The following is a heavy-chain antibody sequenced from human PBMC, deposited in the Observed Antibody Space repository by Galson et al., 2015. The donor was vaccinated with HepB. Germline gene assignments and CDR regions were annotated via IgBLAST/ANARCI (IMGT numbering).Heavy chain of an antibody. Sequence: SLRLSCAASGFTFSSYGMHWVRQAPGKGLEWVAVIWYDGSNKYYADSVKGRFTISRDNSKNTLYLQMNSLRAEDTAVYYCARDGEVAGVDYWGQGTLVTVSS. CDR2: IWYDGSNK. D-gene: IGHD6-19*01. CDR1: GFTFSSYG. CDR3: ARDGEVAGVDY. V-gene: IGHV3-33*08. J-gene: IGHJ4*02.